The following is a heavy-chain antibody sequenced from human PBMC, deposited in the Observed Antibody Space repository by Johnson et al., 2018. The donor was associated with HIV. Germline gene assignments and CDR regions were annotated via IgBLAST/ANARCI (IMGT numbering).Heavy chain of an antibody. J-gene: IGHJ3*02. V-gene: IGHV3-30*03. CDR2: ISYDGRNK. CDR1: GFTFSDHY. D-gene: IGHD3-16*01. CDR3: TTGLMSAFDM. Sequence: VQLVESGGGLDQPGGYLRLSCAASGFTFSDHYMDWVRQAPGKGLEWVAVISYDGRNKYYADSVKGRFTISRDNAKNTLYLQMDSLRAEDTAVYYCTTGLMSAFDMWGQGTMVTVSS.